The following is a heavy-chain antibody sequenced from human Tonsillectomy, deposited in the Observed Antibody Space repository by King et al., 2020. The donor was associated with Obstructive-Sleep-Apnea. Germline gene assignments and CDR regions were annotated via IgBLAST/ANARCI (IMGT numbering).Heavy chain of an antibody. J-gene: IGHJ4*02. D-gene: IGHD4-11*01. V-gene: IGHV4-31*03. Sequence: QLQESGPGLVKPSQTLSLTCTVSGGSVSGDGYNWGWYRQHPGKGPEWVGYISSTGGTYYNPSLRSRATISPETSKNQFSLRLKSVTAADTAIYYCSRSTEYSSFEAYWGQGSLVTVSS. CDR1: GGSVSGDGYN. CDR2: ISSTGGT. CDR3: SRSTEYSSFEAY.